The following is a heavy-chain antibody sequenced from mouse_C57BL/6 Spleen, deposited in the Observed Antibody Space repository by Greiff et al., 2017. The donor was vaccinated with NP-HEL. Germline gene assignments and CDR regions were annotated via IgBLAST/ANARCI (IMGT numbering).Heavy chain of an antibody. CDR2: ISSGSSTI. Sequence: EVQLVESGGGLVKPGGSLKLSCAASGFTFSDYGMHWVRQAPEKGLEWVAYISSGSSTIYYADTVKGRFTISRDNAKNTLFLQMTSLRSEDTAMYYCARRYYGSDYWGQGTTLTVSS. CDR3: ARRYYGSDY. D-gene: IGHD1-1*01. J-gene: IGHJ2*01. CDR1: GFTFSDYG. V-gene: IGHV5-17*01.